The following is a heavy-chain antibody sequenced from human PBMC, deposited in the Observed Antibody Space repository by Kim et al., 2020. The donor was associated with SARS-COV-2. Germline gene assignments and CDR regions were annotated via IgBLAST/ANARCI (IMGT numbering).Heavy chain of an antibody. CDR3: AKDSEYSSSQRHGVDV. CDR2: IFSGPSST. Sequence: GGSLRLSCAASGFSFRNYAMSWVRQAPGKGLEWVSIIFSGPSSTYYADSVKGRFTISRDNSKNMLYLQMNNLRAEDTAVYYCAKDSEYSSSQRHGVDVWGQGTTVTVSS. V-gene: IGHV3-23*03. CDR1: GFSFRNYA. D-gene: IGHD6-6*01. J-gene: IGHJ6*02.